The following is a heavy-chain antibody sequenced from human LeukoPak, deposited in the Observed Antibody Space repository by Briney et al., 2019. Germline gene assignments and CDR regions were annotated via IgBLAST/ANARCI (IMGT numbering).Heavy chain of an antibody. Sequence: SETLSLTCTVSGGSISSYYWSWIRQPPGKGLEWIGYIYYSGSTNYNPSLKSRVTISVDTSKNQFSLNLSSVSAADTAVYYCARDTDSSGYYSGQDYWGQGTLVTVSS. CDR2: IYYSGST. CDR1: GGSISSYY. V-gene: IGHV4-59*12. J-gene: IGHJ4*02. CDR3: ARDTDSSGYYSGQDY. D-gene: IGHD3-22*01.